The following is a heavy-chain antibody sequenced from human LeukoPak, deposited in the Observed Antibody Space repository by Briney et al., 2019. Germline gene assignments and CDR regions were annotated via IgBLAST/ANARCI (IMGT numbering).Heavy chain of an antibody. J-gene: IGHJ4*02. V-gene: IGHV4-59*01. D-gene: IGHD3-22*01. Sequence: SETLSLTCTVAGGSISSYYWSWIRQPPGEGLGWIGYIYYSGSTNYNPSLKSRVTISLDTSKNQFSLKLSSVTAADTAVYYCARSTWLLDKWGQGTLVTVSS. CDR1: GGSISSYY. CDR3: ARSTWLLDK. CDR2: IYYSGST.